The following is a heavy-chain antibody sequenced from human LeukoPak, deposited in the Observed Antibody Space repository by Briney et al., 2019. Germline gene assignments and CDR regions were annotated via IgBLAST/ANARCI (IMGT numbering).Heavy chain of an antibody. CDR3: ASGARRDGYKIDY. D-gene: IGHD5-24*01. CDR1: GFTFSTYW. V-gene: IGHV3-74*01. J-gene: IGHJ4*02. Sequence: GGSLRLSCVASGFTFSTYWMHWVRQAPGKGLVWVSRINTDGSSTNYADSVKGRFTISRDNAKNTLYLQMNSLRAEDTAVFYCASGARRDGYKIDYWGQGTLVTVSS. CDR2: INTDGSST.